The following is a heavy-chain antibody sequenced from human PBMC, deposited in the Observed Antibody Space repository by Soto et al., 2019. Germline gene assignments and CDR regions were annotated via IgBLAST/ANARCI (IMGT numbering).Heavy chain of an antibody. Sequence: GGSLRLSCAASGFTFSSYWMSWVRQAPGKGLEWVANIKQDGSEKYYVDSVKGRFTISRDNAKNSLYLQMNSLRAEDTAVYYCARDRVSSGWYDVGWKDYYYYGMDVWGQGTTVTVSS. CDR3: ARDRVSSGWYDVGWKDYYYYGMDV. D-gene: IGHD6-19*01. CDR2: IKQDGSEK. CDR1: GFTFSSYW. J-gene: IGHJ6*02. V-gene: IGHV3-7*01.